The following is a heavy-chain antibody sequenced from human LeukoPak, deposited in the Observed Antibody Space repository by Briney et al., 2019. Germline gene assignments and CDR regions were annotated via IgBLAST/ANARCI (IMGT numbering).Heavy chain of an antibody. J-gene: IGHJ3*02. CDR3: ARDRSLPPGAGAFDI. Sequence: GGSLRLSCAASGFTFSSYAMSWVRQAPGKGLEWVSSISSSSSYIYYADSVKGRFTISRDNAKNSLYLQMNSLRAEDTAVYYCARDRSLPPGAGAFDIWGQGTMVTVSS. CDR1: GFTFSSYA. D-gene: IGHD2-15*01. CDR2: ISSSSSYI. V-gene: IGHV3-21*01.